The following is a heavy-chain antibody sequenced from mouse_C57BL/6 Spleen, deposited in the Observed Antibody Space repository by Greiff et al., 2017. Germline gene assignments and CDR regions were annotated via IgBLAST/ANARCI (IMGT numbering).Heavy chain of an antibody. J-gene: IGHJ2*01. V-gene: IGHV3-6*01. Sequence: VQLKESGPGLVKPSQSLSLTCSVTGYSITSGYYWNWIRQFPGNKLEWMGYISYDGSNNYNPSLKNRISITRDTSKNQFFLKLNSLTTEDTATYYCARGDYGDGGFYYWGQGTTLTVSS. CDR3: ARGDYGDGGFYY. CDR1: GYSITSGYY. D-gene: IGHD2-4*01. CDR2: ISYDGSN.